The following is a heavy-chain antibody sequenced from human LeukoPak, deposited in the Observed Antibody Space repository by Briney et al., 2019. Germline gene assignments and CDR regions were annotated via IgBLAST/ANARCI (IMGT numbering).Heavy chain of an antibody. Sequence: TGGSLRLSCAASGFTFSNAWMSWVRQAPGKGLEWFGHIKSKPDGGTTDYAAPVKGRFTISRDDSKNTLYLQMNSLKTEDTAVYYCATNSYYYDSSGLWYWGQGTLVSVSS. CDR3: ATNSYYYDSSGLWY. J-gene: IGHJ4*02. D-gene: IGHD3-22*01. V-gene: IGHV3-15*01. CDR2: IKSKPDGGTT. CDR1: GFTFSNAW.